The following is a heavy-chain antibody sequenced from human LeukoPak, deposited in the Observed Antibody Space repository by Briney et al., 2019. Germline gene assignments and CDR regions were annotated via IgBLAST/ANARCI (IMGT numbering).Heavy chain of an antibody. V-gene: IGHV1-69*05. Sequence: ASVKVSCKASGGTFSSYAISWVRQAPGQGLEWMGVIIPIFGTANYAQKFQGRVTITTDESTSTAYMELSSLRSEDTAVYYCAAARWLLPYYYYYYMDVWGKGTTVTVSS. D-gene: IGHD3-22*01. J-gene: IGHJ6*03. CDR3: AAARWLLPYYYYYYMDV. CDR1: GGTFSSYA. CDR2: IIPIFGTA.